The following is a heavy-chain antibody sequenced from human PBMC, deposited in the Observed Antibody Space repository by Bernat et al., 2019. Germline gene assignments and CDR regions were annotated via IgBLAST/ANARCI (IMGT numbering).Heavy chain of an antibody. CDR2: IIPIFGTA. V-gene: IGHV1-69*01. CDR3: ARVLRFLEWTSWRIAFDI. J-gene: IGHJ3*02. D-gene: IGHD3-3*01. Sequence: QVQLVQSGAEVKKPGSSVKVSCKASGGTFSSYAISWVRQAPGQWLEWMGGIIPIFGTANYAQKFKGRVTITANESTRTAYMELSSLRSEDTAVYYCARVLRFLEWTSWRIAFDIWGQGTMVTVSS. CDR1: GGTFSSYA.